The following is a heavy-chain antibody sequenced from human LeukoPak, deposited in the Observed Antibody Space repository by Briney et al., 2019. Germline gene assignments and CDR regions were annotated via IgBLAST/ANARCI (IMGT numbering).Heavy chain of an antibody. CDR2: ISSSSSYI. Sequence: GGSLRLSCAASGFTFSSYWMSWVRQAPGKGLEWVSSISSSSSYIYYADSVKGRFTISRDNAKNSLYLQMNNLRAEDTAVYYCARADLVGATGAFDIWGQGTMVTVSS. CDR3: ARADLVGATGAFDI. J-gene: IGHJ3*02. CDR1: GFTFSSYW. V-gene: IGHV3-21*01. D-gene: IGHD1-26*01.